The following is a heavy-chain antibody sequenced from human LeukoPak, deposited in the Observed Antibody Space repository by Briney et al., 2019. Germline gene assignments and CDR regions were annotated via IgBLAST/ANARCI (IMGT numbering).Heavy chain of an antibody. CDR3: ARAVPRTTEDYDSSGYYSDAAFDY. CDR1: GGSFSGYY. V-gene: IGHV4-34*01. CDR2: INHRGST. J-gene: IGHJ4*02. D-gene: IGHD3-22*01. Sequence: SETLSLTCAVYGGSFSGYYERWIRQPPGKGVEWIGEINHRGSTNYNPSLKSRVTISVDTSKNQFSLKLSSVTAADTAVYYCARAVPRTTEDYDSSGYYSDAAFDYWGQGTLVTVSS.